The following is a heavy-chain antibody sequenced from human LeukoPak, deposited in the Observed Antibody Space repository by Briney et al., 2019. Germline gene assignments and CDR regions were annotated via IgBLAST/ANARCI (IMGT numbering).Heavy chain of an antibody. V-gene: IGHV1-2*02. CDR1: GYTFTGYY. D-gene: IGHD2-2*01. CDR3: ARVECSSTSCLRRDFGY. J-gene: IGHJ4*02. CDR2: INPNSGGT. Sequence: GASVKVSCKASGYTFTGYYMHWVRQAPGQGLEWMGWINPNSGGTNYAQKFQGRVTMTRDTSISTAYMELSRLRSDDTAVYYCARVECSSTSCLRRDFGYWGQGTLVTVSS.